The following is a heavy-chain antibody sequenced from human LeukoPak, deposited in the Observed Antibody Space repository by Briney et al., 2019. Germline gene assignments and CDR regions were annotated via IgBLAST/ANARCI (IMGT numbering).Heavy chain of an antibody. V-gene: IGHV4-34*01. Sequence: SETLSLTCAVYGGSFSGYYWSWIRQPPGKGLEWIGEINHSGSTNYNPSLKSRVTISVDTSKNQFSLKLSSVTAADTAVYYCARGTPTVLRHFDWFRRGGPNMDVWGKGTTVTVSS. CDR1: GGSFSGYY. CDR2: INHSGST. D-gene: IGHD3-9*01. CDR3: ARGTPTVLRHFDWFRRGGPNMDV. J-gene: IGHJ6*03.